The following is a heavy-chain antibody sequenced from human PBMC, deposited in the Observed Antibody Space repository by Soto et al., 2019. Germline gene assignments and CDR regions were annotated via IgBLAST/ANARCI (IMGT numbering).Heavy chain of an antibody. D-gene: IGHD3-3*01. Sequence: SETLSLTCTVSGGSISSSSYYWGWIRQPPGKGLEWIGSIYYSGSTYYNPSLKSRVTISVDTSKNQFSLKLSSVTAADTAVYYCAILSPLTDFWSRYAYYSHYCGPATLVT. V-gene: IGHV4-39*01. CDR2: IYYSGST. CDR1: GGSISSSSYY. J-gene: IGHJ4*02. CDR3: AILSPLTDFWSRYAYYSHY.